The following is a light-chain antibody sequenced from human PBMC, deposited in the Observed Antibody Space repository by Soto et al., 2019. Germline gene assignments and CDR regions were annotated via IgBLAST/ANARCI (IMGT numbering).Light chain of an antibody. CDR1: SSDVGGYSY. J-gene: IGLJ2*01. V-gene: IGLV2-14*01. CDR2: EVS. CDR3: SSFSSITREV. Sequence: QSALTQPASVSGSPGQSITISCTGTSSDVGGYSYVSWYQQHPGKTPKLMIYEVSNRPSGVSHRFSGFKSGNTASLTISGLQTEDEADYYCSSFSSITREVFGGGTKVTVL.